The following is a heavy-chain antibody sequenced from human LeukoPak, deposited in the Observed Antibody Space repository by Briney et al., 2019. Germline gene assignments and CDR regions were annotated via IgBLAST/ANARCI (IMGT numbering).Heavy chain of an antibody. CDR2: ISAYNGNT. V-gene: IGHV1-18*01. Sequence: ASVKVSCKASGYTFTSYGISWVRQAPGQGLEWMGWISAYNGNTNYAQKLQGRVTMTTDTSTSTAYMELRSLRSDDTAVYYCARDHPLAASLGKEFDYWGQGTLVTVSS. CDR3: ARDHPLAASLGKEFDY. D-gene: IGHD6-13*01. J-gene: IGHJ4*02. CDR1: GYTFTSYG.